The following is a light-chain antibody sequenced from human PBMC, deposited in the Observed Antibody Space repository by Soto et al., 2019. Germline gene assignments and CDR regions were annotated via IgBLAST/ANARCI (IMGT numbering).Light chain of an antibody. CDR3: QQSYTSPVT. Sequence: DIQLTQSPSTLSGSVGDRVTITCRASQTISSWLAWYQQKPGKPPKLLIYKASTLKSGVPSRFRGSGSGTEFTLPISSLQPEDFCTYYCQQSYTSPVTFGGGTKVDIK. CDR2: KAS. V-gene: IGKV1-5*03. J-gene: IGKJ4*01. CDR1: QTISSW.